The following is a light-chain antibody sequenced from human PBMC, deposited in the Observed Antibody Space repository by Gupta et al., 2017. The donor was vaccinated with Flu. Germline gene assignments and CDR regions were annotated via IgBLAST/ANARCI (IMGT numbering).Light chain of an antibody. Sequence: SITISSPGTSSDVGSYNLVSWYHPPPANAPKLFVYEVSKRLAGVSKRFSGSKSVNTASLTISGLQTEDEADYYCCSYVGSSTWVFGGGTKLTVL. CDR3: CSYVGSSTWV. J-gene: IGLJ3*02. V-gene: IGLV2-23*02. CDR1: SSDVGSYNL. CDR2: EVS.